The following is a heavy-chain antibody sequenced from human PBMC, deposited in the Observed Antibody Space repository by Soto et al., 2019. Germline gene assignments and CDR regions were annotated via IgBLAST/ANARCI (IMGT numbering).Heavy chain of an antibody. J-gene: IGHJ5*02. D-gene: IGHD3-3*01. CDR3: ARSTIFGVVIRYNWFDP. Sequence: SETLSLTCTVSGGSVSSGSYYWSWIRQPPGKGLEWIGYIYYSGSTNYNPSLKSRVTISVDTSKNQFSLKLSSVTAADTAVYYCARSTIFGVVIRYNWFDPWGQGTLVTVSS. V-gene: IGHV4-61*01. CDR2: IYYSGST. CDR1: GGSVSSGSYY.